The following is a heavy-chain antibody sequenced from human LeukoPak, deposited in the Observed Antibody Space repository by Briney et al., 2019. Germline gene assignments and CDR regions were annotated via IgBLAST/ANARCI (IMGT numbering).Heavy chain of an antibody. J-gene: IGHJ6*03. D-gene: IGHD5-18*01. Sequence: SETLSLTCTVSGGSIRSSSYDWGWIRQPPGKGLEWIGSIYYSGSTYYNPSLKSRVTISVDTSKNQFSLKLSSVTAADTAVYYCARTAGYSYGYYYYYYYMDVWGKGTTVTVSS. CDR2: IYYSGST. CDR3: ARTAGYSYGYYYYYYYMDV. V-gene: IGHV4-39*01. CDR1: GGSIRSSSYD.